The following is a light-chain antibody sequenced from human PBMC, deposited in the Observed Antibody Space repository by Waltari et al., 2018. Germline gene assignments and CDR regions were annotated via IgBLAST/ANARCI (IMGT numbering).Light chain of an antibody. V-gene: IGKV3-15*01. Sequence: ETVMTQSPATLSVSPGERVPLSCRASQSVNSNLAWYQQKSGQAPRLLIYGASTRATGIPARFSGSGSGTEFTLTISSLQSEDFAVYYCQEYNNWPPWTFGQGTKVEIK. CDR2: GAS. J-gene: IGKJ1*01. CDR1: QSVNSN. CDR3: QEYNNWPPWT.